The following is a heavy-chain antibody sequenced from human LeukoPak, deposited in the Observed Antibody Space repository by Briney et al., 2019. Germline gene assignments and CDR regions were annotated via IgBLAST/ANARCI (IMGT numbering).Heavy chain of an antibody. J-gene: IGHJ4*02. CDR2: FDPEDGET. Sequence: ASVKVSCKVSGYTLTELSMHWVRQAPGKGLEWMGGFDPEDGETIYAQKFQGRVTMTEDTSTDTAYMELSSPRSEDTAVYYCATDREGYGGLGYWGQGTLVTVSS. CDR1: GYTLTELS. D-gene: IGHD4-23*01. CDR3: ATDREGYGGLGY. V-gene: IGHV1-24*01.